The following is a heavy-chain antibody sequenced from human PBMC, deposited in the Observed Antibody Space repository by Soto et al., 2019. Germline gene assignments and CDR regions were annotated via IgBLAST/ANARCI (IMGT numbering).Heavy chain of an antibody. CDR3: ARDENSGSGSHYYFDY. D-gene: IGHD3-10*01. CDR1: GFTFSGYS. CDR2: ISSTSSYI. V-gene: IGHV3-21*01. J-gene: IGHJ4*02. Sequence: PGGSLRLSCAASGFTFSGYSMNWVRQAPGKGLEWVSSISSTSSYIYYAASVKGRFTISRDNAKSSLYLQMNSLRAEDTAVFYCARDENSGSGSHYYFDYWGQGTRVTVSS.